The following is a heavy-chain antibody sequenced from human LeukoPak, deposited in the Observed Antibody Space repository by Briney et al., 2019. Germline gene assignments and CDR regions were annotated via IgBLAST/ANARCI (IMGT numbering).Heavy chain of an antibody. CDR3: ARDGSGSYSETRGAFDI. V-gene: IGHV4-34*01. CDR1: GGSFSGYY. J-gene: IGHJ3*02. CDR2: INHSGST. Sequence: SETLSLTCAVYGGSFSGYYWSWIRQPPGKGLEWIGEINHSGSTNYNPSLKSRVTISVDTSKNQFSLKLSSVTAADTAVYYCARDGSGSYSETRGAFDIWGQGTMVTVSS. D-gene: IGHD1-26*01.